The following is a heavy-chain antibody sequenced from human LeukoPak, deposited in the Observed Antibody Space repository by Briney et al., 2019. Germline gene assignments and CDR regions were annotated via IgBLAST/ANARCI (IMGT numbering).Heavy chain of an antibody. CDR1: GFTLSSYA. D-gene: IGHD2-15*01. J-gene: IGHJ6*02. V-gene: IGHV3-23*01. Sequence: VGSLRLSCAPSGFTLSSYAMSWVRQAPGKGLEWVSAISGSGGSTYYADSVKGRFTISRDNSKNTLYLQMNSLRAEDTAVYYCAKVGGFPGYYYGMDVWGQGTTVTVSS. CDR2: ISGSGGST. CDR3: AKVGGFPGYYYGMDV.